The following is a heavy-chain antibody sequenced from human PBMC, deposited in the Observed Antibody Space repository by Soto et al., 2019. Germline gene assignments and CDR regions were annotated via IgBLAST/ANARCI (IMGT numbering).Heavy chain of an antibody. V-gene: IGHV3-64D*06. J-gene: IGHJ4*02. D-gene: IGHD3-3*01. CDR3: VKDRGLFRAYYDFWSGYWVGDYFDY. CDR2: ISSNGGST. CDR1: GFTFSSYA. Sequence: AGGSLRLSCSASGFTFSSYAMHWVRQAPGKGLEYVSAISSNGGSTYYADSVKGRFTISRDNSKNTLYLQMSSLRAEDTAVYYCVKDRGLFRAYYDFWSGYWVGDYFDYWGQGTLVTVSS.